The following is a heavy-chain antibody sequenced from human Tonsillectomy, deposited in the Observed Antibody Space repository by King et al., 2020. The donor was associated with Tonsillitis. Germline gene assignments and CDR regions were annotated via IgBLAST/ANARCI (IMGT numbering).Heavy chain of an antibody. D-gene: IGHD1-14*01. CDR3: AGDSLTATRAFDL. J-gene: IGHJ2*01. Sequence: VQLVESGGGLVQPGGSLRLSCAASGFTFSSYWMSWVRQAPGEGLEGVANITKGGCEAYCVDSVTGRLNIPRDNAENSLYLQMNSLRAEDRAVYYCAGDSLTATRAFDLWGRGTLVTVSS. V-gene: IGHV3-7*03. CDR1: GFTFSSYW. CDR2: ITKGGCEA.